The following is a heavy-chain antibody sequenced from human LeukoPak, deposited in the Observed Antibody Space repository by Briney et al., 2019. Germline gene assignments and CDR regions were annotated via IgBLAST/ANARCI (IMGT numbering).Heavy chain of an antibody. D-gene: IGHD2-2*01. Sequence: GGSLRLSCAASGFTFSSYEMNWVRQAPGKGLEWVSYISSSGSTIYYADSVKGRITISRDNAKNSLYLQMNSLRAEDTAVYYCARTAYCSSTSCYAGTGWFDPWGQGTLVTVSS. CDR2: ISSSGSTI. CDR3: ARTAYCSSTSCYAGTGWFDP. J-gene: IGHJ5*02. V-gene: IGHV3-48*03. CDR1: GFTFSSYE.